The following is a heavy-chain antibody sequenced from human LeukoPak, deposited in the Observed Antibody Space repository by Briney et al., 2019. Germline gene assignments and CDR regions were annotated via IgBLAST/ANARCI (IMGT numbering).Heavy chain of an antibody. Sequence: GASVKVSCKASGYTFTGYYMHWVRQAPGQGLEWMGWINPNSGGTNYAQKFQGRVTMTRDTSISTAYMEVSRLRSDDTAVYYCALPPAIAAAPGESWGQGTLVTVSS. D-gene: IGHD6-13*01. V-gene: IGHV1-2*02. CDR2: INPNSGGT. J-gene: IGHJ4*02. CDR3: ALPPAIAAAPGES. CDR1: GYTFTGYY.